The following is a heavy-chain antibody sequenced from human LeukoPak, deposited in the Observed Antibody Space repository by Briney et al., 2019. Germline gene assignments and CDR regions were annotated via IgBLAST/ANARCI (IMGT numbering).Heavy chain of an antibody. J-gene: IGHJ4*02. CDR2: ISWDGGST. CDR1: GFTFDDYT. D-gene: IGHD3-22*01. V-gene: IGHV3-43*01. Sequence: GGSLRLSCAASGFTFDDYTMHWVRQAPGKGLEWVSLISWDGGSTYYADSVKGRFTISRDNAKNSLYLQMNSLRAEDTAVYYCARETYYYDSSGYNAFLDYWGQGTLVTVSS. CDR3: ARETYYYDSSGYNAFLDY.